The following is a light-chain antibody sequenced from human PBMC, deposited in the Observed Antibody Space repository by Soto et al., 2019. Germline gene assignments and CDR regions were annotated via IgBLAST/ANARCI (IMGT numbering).Light chain of an antibody. J-gene: IGLJ1*01. Sequence: QSALIQPRSVSGSPGQSVTISCTGTSSDVGVYTYVSWYRQHPGKAPKLMIYDVITRPSGVPDRFSGSKSGNTASLTISGLQAEDQADYYCCSYAGDYTFDFGTGTKLTVL. CDR3: CSYAGDYTFD. CDR2: DVI. V-gene: IGLV2-11*01. CDR1: SSDVGVYTY.